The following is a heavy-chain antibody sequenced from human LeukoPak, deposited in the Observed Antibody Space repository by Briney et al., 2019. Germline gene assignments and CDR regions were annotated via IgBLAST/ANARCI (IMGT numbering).Heavy chain of an antibody. D-gene: IGHD2-2*01. CDR2: MNPTSGNT. Sequence: VKDSCKASGYTFTSYDINWVRQATGQGLEWMGWMNPTSGNTGYTQEFQGRVTMARSTSVTTAYMELSSLTSEDTAVYYCARGLSRCSSGNCYEPNWLDSWGQGTLVTVSS. V-gene: IGHV1-8*02. CDR3: ARGLSRCSSGNCYEPNWLDS. J-gene: IGHJ5*01. CDR1: GYTFTSYD.